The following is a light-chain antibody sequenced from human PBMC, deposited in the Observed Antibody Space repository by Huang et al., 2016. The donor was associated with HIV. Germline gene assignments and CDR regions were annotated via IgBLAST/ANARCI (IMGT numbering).Light chain of an antibody. CDR1: QSVLYSSNSKEY. V-gene: IGKV4-1*01. J-gene: IGKJ1*01. Sequence: DIVLTQSPDSLAVSLGERATINCKSSQSVLYSSNSKEYLAWYQQKPGQSPNLLIYWASTRESGVPDRFSGSGSGTDFTLTISDLQAGDVAVYYCQQYYNIPWTFGQGTKVEIK. CDR3: QQYYNIPWT. CDR2: WAS.